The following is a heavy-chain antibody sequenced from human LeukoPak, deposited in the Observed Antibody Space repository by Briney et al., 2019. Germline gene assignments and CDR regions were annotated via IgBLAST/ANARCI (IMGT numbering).Heavy chain of an antibody. CDR1: GFTFNAYN. J-gene: IGHJ4*02. CDR2: INPNSGGT. V-gene: IGHV1-2*02. D-gene: IGHD2-21*02. CDR3: ARGGPRYCGGDCYNRY. Sequence: ASVKVSCKASGFTFNAYNIHWVRQAPGQGLEWMGWINPNSGGTNYAQKFQGRVTMTRDTSISTAYMELSRLRSDDTAVYYCARGGPRYCGGDCYNRYWGQGTLVTVSS.